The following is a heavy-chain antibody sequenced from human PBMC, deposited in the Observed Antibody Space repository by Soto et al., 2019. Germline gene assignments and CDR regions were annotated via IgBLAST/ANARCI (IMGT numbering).Heavy chain of an antibody. D-gene: IGHD1-20*01. CDR1: GVSVTGYY. V-gene: IGHV4-59*02. J-gene: IGHJ4*02. Sequence: PSETLSLTCSVSGVSVTGYYWNWIRHSPGKGLEWIGYVYHTGNTYYNPSLKSRVTISLDTSKNQVSLRLRSVTAADTAVYYCAREQYNWKLWGQGTLVTVSS. CDR3: AREQYNWKL. CDR2: VYHTGNT.